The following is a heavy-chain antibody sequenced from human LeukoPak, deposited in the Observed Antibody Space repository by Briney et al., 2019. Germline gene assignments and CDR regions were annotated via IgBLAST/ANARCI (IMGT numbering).Heavy chain of an antibody. CDR1: GFTFSKAW. J-gene: IGHJ4*02. V-gene: IGHV3-15*01. D-gene: IGHD3-10*01. CDR2: IKSKTDGGTT. Sequence: PGGSLRLSCAASGFTFSKAWMSWVRQAPGKGLEWVGRIKSKTDGGTTDYAAPVKGRFTISREDSKNTLYMQMNSLKIEDTAVYYCTTDPEYASGSDYRLEYWGQGTLVTVSS. CDR3: TTDPEYASGSDYRLEY.